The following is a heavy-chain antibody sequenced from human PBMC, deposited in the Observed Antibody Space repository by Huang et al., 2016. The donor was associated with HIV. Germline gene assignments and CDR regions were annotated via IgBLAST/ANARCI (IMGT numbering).Heavy chain of an antibody. CDR1: GFHFNNHA. CDR3: ARAKDTWDAYDI. CDR2: ISNDGSNN. D-gene: IGHD5-18*01. Sequence: QVQLVESGGGVVQPGRSLRLSCAASGFHFNNHAMHWVRQAPGKGRDWVAVISNDGSNNYYADSVKGRFTISRDSSKITLFLHMTSLRTEDTAVYYCARAKDTWDAYDIWGQGTMVIVSS. V-gene: IGHV3-30-3*01. J-gene: IGHJ3*02.